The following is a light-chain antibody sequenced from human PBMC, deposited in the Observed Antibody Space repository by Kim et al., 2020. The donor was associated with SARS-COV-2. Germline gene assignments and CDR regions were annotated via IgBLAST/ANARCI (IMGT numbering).Light chain of an antibody. CDR3: QSYDSSLSGWV. CDR1: SSNIGAGYD. Sequence: VTISCTGSSSNIGAGYDVHWYQQLPGTAPKLLIYGNSNRPSGVPDRFSGSKSGTSASLAITGLQAEDEADYYCQSYDSSLSGWVFGGGTQLTVL. J-gene: IGLJ3*02. V-gene: IGLV1-40*01. CDR2: GNS.